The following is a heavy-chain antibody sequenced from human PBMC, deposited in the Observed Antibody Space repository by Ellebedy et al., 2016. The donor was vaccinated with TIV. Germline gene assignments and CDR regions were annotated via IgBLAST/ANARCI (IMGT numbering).Heavy chain of an antibody. V-gene: IGHV3-11*01. D-gene: IGHD2-15*01. CDR3: ASGAARGYYYYAMDV. J-gene: IGHJ6*02. CDR2: XILSGSII. Sequence: GESLKISCAASGFTFSDYYMSWIRQAPWKGLECVSXXILSGSIIYYADSVKGRFTISRDNAKNSLFLQMNSLRAEDTAVYYCASGAARGYYYYAMDVWGQGTTVTVSS. CDR1: GFTFSDYY.